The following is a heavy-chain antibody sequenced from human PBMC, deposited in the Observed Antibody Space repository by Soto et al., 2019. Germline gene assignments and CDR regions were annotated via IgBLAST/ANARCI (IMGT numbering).Heavy chain of an antibody. Sequence: AASVKVSCQASGYTFTRYGISWVRQAPGQGLEWMGWISAYNGNTNYAQKLQGRVTMTTDTSTNTAYMELRSLRSDDTAVYFWSRVILVDTDIATRHFFNPGGQGPLVTVPQ. V-gene: IGHV1-18*01. D-gene: IGHD5-18*01. CDR3: SRVILVDTDIATRHFFNP. CDR1: GYTFTRYG. CDR2: ISAYNGNT. J-gene: IGHJ4*02.